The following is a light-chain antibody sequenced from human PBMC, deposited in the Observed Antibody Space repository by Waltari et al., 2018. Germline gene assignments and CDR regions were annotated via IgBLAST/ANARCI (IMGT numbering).Light chain of an antibody. V-gene: IGLV1-44*01. CDR2: SNN. J-gene: IGLJ2*01. Sequence: QSVLTQPPSASGTPGQGVTISCSGSRSNIGTNTVNWYQQLPGTAPKVLMYSNNQRPSGVPDRSSGSKSGASASRAVSGLQSEDEGYEYCATWDDSRNGVVFGGGTKLTVL. CDR1: RSNIGTNT. CDR3: ATWDDSRNGVV.